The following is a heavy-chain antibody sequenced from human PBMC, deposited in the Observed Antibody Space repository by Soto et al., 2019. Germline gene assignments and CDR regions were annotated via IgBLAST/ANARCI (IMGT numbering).Heavy chain of an antibody. Sequence: EVQLVESGGGFIYPGGSLRLSCAASGLTISNAWMNWVRQAPGKGLEWVGRIKTNTEGGTTDYAAAVKGRFTVSSDDSKNTWYLQMNSLRTEDTAVYYCTTGSVEGVWGQGTTVTVSS. J-gene: IGHJ6*02. CDR1: GLTISNAW. CDR2: IKTNTEGGTT. CDR3: TTGSVEGV. V-gene: IGHV3-15*07. D-gene: IGHD2-15*01.